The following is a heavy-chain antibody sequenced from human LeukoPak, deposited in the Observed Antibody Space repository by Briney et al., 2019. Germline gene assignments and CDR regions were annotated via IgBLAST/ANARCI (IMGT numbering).Heavy chain of an antibody. CDR2: IDWDDDK. CDR3: ARMARGSLIDY. D-gene: IGHD1-26*01. Sequence: SGPALVKPTQTLTLTCTFSGFSLSTSGMRVIWIRQPPGKALEWLARIDWDDDKFYSTSLKTRLTISKDTSKNQVVPTMTNMDPVDTATYYCARMARGSLIDYWGQGTLVTVSS. CDR1: GFSLSTSGMR. J-gene: IGHJ4*02. V-gene: IGHV2-70*04.